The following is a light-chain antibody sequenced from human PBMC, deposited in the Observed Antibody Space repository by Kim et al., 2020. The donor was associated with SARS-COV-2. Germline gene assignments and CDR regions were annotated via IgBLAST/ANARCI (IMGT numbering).Light chain of an antibody. V-gene: IGLV3-1*01. CDR2: QDN. J-gene: IGLJ1*01. CDR3: QAWDSNTGV. CDR1: RLGNKY. Sequence: SVSPGQTATITCSGHRLGNKYASWYQHKPGQSPLLVIYQDNERPSGVPGRFSGSNSGNTATLTISETQPMDDADYYCQAWDSNTGVFGPGTKVTVL.